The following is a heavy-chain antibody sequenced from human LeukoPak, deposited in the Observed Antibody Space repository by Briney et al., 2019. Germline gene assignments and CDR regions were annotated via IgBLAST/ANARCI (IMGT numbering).Heavy chain of an antibody. D-gene: IGHD3-3*01. CDR2: ISSSGSTI. CDR3: ARELGEWLFIDY. Sequence: GGSLRLSCAASGFTFSDYYMSWIRQAPGKGLVWVSYISSSGSTIYYADSVKGRFTIPRDNAKNSLYLQMNSLRAEDTAVYYCARELGEWLFIDYWGQGTLVTVSS. J-gene: IGHJ4*02. CDR1: GFTFSDYY. V-gene: IGHV3-11*04.